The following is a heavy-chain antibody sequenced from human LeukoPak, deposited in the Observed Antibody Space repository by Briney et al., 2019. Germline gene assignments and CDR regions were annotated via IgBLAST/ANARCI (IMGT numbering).Heavy chain of an antibody. CDR1: GDSVSSNSAA. V-gene: IGHV6-1*01. CDR2: TYYRSKWYN. J-gene: IGHJ6*02. CDR3: ARGRGQLVYENYYYYYGMDV. D-gene: IGHD6-13*01. Sequence: SQTLSLTCAISGDSVSSNSAAWNWIRQSPSRGLEWLGRTYYRSKWYNDYAVSVKSRITINPDTFKNQFSLQLNSVTPEDTAVYYCARGRGQLVYENYYYYYGMDVWGQGTTVTVSS.